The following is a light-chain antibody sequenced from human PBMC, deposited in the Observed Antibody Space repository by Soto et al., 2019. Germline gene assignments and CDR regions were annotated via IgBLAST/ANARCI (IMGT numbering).Light chain of an antibody. J-gene: IGKJ4*01. Sequence: DIQMTQSPSSLSASVGDRVTITCRTSQSIKTYLNWYQQKPGKAPKLLIYAASSLQSGVPSRFSGSGSGTDFTLNINSLQPEDFATYYWQQNYNTPLTFGGGTVVEIE. CDR2: AAS. V-gene: IGKV1-39*01. CDR3: QQNYNTPLT. CDR1: QSIKTY.